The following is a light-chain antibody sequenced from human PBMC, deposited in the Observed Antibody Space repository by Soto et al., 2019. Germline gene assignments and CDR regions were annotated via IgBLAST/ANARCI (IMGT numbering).Light chain of an antibody. V-gene: IGLV2-23*01. CDR3: CSYAGSSTDV. CDR2: EGG. Sequence: QSALTQPASVSGSPGQSITISCTGTSSDVGSYNLVSWYQQHPGKAPKLMIYEGGKRPSGASDRFSGSKSGNTASLTISGLQAEDDADYYCCSYAGSSTDVFGTGTKVTVL. CDR1: SSDVGSYNL. J-gene: IGLJ1*01.